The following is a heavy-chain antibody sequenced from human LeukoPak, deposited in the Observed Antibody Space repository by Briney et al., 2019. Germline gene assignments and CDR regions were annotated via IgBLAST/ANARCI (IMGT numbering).Heavy chain of an antibody. Sequence: GGSLRLSCAASGFTFSSYGMHWVRQAPGKGLEWVAVIWYDGSNKYYADSVKGRFTISRDNSKNTLYLQMSSLRAEDTAVYYCARSAAAGPRGGWFDPWGQGTLVTVSS. CDR2: IWYDGSNK. V-gene: IGHV3-33*01. CDR3: ARSAAAGPRGGWFDP. J-gene: IGHJ5*02. D-gene: IGHD6-13*01. CDR1: GFTFSSYG.